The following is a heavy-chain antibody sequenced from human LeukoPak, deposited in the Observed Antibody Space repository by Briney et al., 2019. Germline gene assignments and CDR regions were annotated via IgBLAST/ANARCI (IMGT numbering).Heavy chain of an antibody. D-gene: IGHD5-24*01. Sequence: RGSPRPSCAASGFTFSNAWMSWVRQAPGKGLEWVGRIKSKTDGGTTDYAAPVKGRFTISRDDSKNTLYLQMNSLKTEDTAVYYCTTVGWDYYYMDVWGKVTAVTVSS. V-gene: IGHV3-15*01. J-gene: IGHJ6*03. CDR2: IKSKTDGGTT. CDR3: TTVGWDYYYMDV. CDR1: GFTFSNAW.